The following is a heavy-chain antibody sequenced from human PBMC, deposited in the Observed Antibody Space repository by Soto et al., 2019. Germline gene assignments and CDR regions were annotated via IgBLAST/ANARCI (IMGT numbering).Heavy chain of an antibody. CDR2: IYYSGST. V-gene: IGHV4-59*01. J-gene: IGHJ4*02. D-gene: IGHD5-18*01. CDR1: GGSISSYY. CDR3: ARAPWIQLWHFDY. Sequence: PSETLSLTCTVSGGSISSYYWSWIRQPPGKGLEWIGYIYYSGSTNYNPSLKSRVTISVDTSKNQFSLKLSSVTAADTAVYYCARAPWIQLWHFDYWGQGTLVTVSS.